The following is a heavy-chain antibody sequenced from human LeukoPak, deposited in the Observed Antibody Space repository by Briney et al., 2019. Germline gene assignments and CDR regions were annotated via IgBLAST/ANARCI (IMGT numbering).Heavy chain of an antibody. J-gene: IGHJ1*01. D-gene: IGHD6-13*01. CDR2: ISGSGSST. V-gene: IGHV3-23*01. Sequence: GGSLRLSCAASGFTFSSDAMSWVRQAPGKGLEWVAAISGSGSSTYYADSVKGRFTISRDNSKNTLYLQMSSLRAEDTAVYYCAKRVRSSWGEYFQNWGQGTLVTVSS. CDR1: GFTFSSDA. CDR3: AKRVRSSWGEYFQN.